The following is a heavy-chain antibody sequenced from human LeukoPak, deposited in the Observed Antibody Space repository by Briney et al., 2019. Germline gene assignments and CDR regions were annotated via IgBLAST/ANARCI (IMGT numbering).Heavy chain of an antibody. D-gene: IGHD1-26*01. CDR2: IRSKAYGGTT. CDR1: GFTFGDYA. Sequence: PGGSLRLSCTASGFTFGDYAMSWVRQAPGKGLEWVGFIRSKAYGGTTEHAASVKGRFTISRDDSKSIAYLQMNSLKTEDTAVYYCTRADSGSYYRPPEVDYWGQGTLVTVSS. CDR3: TRADSGSYYRPPEVDY. V-gene: IGHV3-49*04. J-gene: IGHJ4*02.